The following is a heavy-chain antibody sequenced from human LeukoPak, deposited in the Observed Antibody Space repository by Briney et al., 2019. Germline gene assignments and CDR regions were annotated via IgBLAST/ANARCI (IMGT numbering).Heavy chain of an antibody. CDR1: GGSISSYY. Sequence: PSETLSLTCTVPGGSISSYYWSWIRQPPGKGLEWIGEINHSGSTNYNPSLKSRVTISVDTSKNQFSLKLSSVTAADTAVYYCAGIDVFDIWGQGTMVTVSS. CDR3: AGIDVFDI. CDR2: INHSGST. V-gene: IGHV4-34*01. J-gene: IGHJ3*02.